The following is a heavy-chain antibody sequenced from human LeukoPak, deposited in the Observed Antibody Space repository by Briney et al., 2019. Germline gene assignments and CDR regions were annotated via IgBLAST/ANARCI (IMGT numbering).Heavy chain of an antibody. CDR1: GFTFDDYG. D-gene: IGHD2-21*01. CDR2: IKQDGSEK. J-gene: IGHJ4*02. V-gene: IGHV3-7*04. Sequence: GGSLRLSCAASGFTFDDYGMSWVRQAPGKGLEWVANIKQDGSEKYYVDSVKGRFTISRDNAKNSLYLQMNSPRVEDTAVYYCARDPSWGGEDFEYWGQGTLVTVSS. CDR3: ARDPSWGGEDFEY.